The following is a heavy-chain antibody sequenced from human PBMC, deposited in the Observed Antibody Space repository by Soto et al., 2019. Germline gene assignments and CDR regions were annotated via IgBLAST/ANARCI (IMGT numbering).Heavy chain of an antibody. Sequence: GGSLRLSCAASGFTFSSYGMAWVRQAPGKGLEWVSAISGSGGSTYYADSVEGRFTISRDNSKSTLYLQMNSLRAEDTAVYYCAKLGGDQGSGWYYFDYWGQGTLVTVSS. CDR3: AKLGGDQGSGWYYFDY. V-gene: IGHV3-23*01. CDR1: GFTFSSYG. D-gene: IGHD6-19*01. CDR2: ISGSGGST. J-gene: IGHJ4*02.